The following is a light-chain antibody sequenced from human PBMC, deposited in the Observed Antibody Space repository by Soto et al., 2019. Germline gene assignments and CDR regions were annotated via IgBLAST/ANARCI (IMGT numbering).Light chain of an antibody. V-gene: IGKV1-27*01. Sequence: DIQMTQSPSSLSASVGDRVAITCRASQGISNYLAWYQQKPGKVPKLLIYAPSTLQSGVPCRFSGSGPGTDFTLTISSLQPQDLAPYYCPKYNRAPFTFGPGTPVDT. CDR1: QGISNY. CDR3: PKYNRAPFT. CDR2: APS. J-gene: IGKJ3*01.